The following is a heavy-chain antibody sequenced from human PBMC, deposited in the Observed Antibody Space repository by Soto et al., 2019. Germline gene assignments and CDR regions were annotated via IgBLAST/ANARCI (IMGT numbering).Heavy chain of an antibody. D-gene: IGHD6-13*01. CDR1: GGFIARSKW. CDR2: IYHSGST. CDR3: ARWIAAAGLYYYYGMDV. Sequence: SETRSPTCPVVGGFIARSKWGSWVRQHPGKGLEWIGEIYHSGSTNYNPSLKSRVTISVDKSKNQFSLKLSSVTAADTAVYYCARWIAAAGLYYYYGMDVWGQGTTVTVSS. J-gene: IGHJ6*02. V-gene: IGHV4-4*02.